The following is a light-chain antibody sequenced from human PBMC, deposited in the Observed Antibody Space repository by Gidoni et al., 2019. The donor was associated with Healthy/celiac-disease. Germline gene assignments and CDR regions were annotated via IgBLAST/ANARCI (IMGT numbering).Light chain of an antibody. CDR3: QAWDSSTLYV. CDR2: QDS. Sequence: SYELTRPPSVSVSPGQTASITCSGDKLGDKYACWYQQKPGKSPVLVIYQDSKRPSGIPERFSGSNSGNTATLTISGTQAMDEADYYCQAWDSSTLYVFGTGTKVTVL. CDR1: KLGDKY. V-gene: IGLV3-1*01. J-gene: IGLJ1*01.